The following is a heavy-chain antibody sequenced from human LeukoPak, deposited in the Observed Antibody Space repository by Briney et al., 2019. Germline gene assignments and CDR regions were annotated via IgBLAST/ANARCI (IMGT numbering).Heavy chain of an antibody. J-gene: IGHJ6*02. V-gene: IGHV3-23*01. CDR2: IYGSGSGQT. CDR1: GFTFSTYT. CDR3: ARDGGTVAGLEHYYGMDV. D-gene: IGHD6-19*01. Sequence: GGSLRLSCVASGFTFSTYTMSWVRQAPGKGLEWVSGIYGSGSGQTFYADSVKGRFTISRDNSKNTLYLQMNSLRAEDTAVYYCARDGGTVAGLEHYYGMDVWGQGTTVTVSS.